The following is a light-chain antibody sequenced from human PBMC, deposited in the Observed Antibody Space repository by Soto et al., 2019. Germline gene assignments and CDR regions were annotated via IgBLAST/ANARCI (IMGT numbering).Light chain of an antibody. CDR2: GAS. Sequence: VVLTQSPATLSLSPGERATLSCRASRHVYINALAWYQQKPGRTPTLLIFGASTRATDIPDRFSGTGSGTDFYLTINGVEPEDSAVYYCQQYGASPFTFGPGNRGEI. V-gene: IGKV3-20*01. CDR1: RHVYINA. J-gene: IGKJ3*01. CDR3: QQYGASPFT.